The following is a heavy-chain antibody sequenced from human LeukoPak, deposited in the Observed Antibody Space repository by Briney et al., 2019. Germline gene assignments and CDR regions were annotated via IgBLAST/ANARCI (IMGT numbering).Heavy chain of an antibody. CDR2: IIPIFGTA. D-gene: IGHD3-22*01. Sequence: SVKVSCKASGGTISSYAISWVRQAPGQGLEWMGGIIPIFGTANYAQKFQGRVTITADESTSTAYMELSSLRSEDTAVYYCARDQIRHYYDSSGYYHPGYWGQGTLVTVSS. V-gene: IGHV1-69*01. CDR1: GGTISSYA. J-gene: IGHJ4*02. CDR3: ARDQIRHYYDSSGYYHPGY.